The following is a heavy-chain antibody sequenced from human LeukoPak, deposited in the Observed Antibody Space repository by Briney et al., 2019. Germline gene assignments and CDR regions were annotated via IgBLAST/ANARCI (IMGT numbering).Heavy chain of an antibody. Sequence: GGSLRLSCAASGFTFSSYGMHWVRLAPGKGLEWVAVISYDGSNKYYADSVKGRFTISRDNSKNTLYLQMNSLRAEDTAVYYCAKALRYCSSTSCQTYYYYGMDVWGQGTTVTVSS. J-gene: IGHJ6*02. V-gene: IGHV3-30*18. CDR1: GFTFSSYG. CDR3: AKALRYCSSTSCQTYYYYGMDV. CDR2: ISYDGSNK. D-gene: IGHD2-2*01.